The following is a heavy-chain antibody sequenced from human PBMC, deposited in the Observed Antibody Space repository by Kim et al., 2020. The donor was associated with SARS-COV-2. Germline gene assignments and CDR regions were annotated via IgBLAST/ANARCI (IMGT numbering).Heavy chain of an antibody. J-gene: IGHJ2*01. CDR3: AKDRGHWYFDL. V-gene: IGHV3-23*01. D-gene: IGHD3-10*01. Sequence: YAASVNARFTISRDNSKNTLCLQMTSLRAEDTAIYYCAKDRGHWYFDLWGRGTLVTVSS.